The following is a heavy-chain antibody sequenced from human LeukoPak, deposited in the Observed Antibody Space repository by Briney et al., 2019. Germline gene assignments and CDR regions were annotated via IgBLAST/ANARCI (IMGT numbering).Heavy chain of an antibody. CDR3: ARISSRDTSFDI. CDR1: GYTFTSYG. V-gene: IGHV1-18*01. D-gene: IGHD5-18*01. Sequence: ASVKVSCKASGYTFTSYGISWVRQAPGQGLEWMGWISAYNGNTNYAQKLQGRVTMTTDTSTSTAYMELRSLGSDDTAVYYCARISSRDTSFDIWGQGTMVTVSS. J-gene: IGHJ3*02. CDR2: ISAYNGNT.